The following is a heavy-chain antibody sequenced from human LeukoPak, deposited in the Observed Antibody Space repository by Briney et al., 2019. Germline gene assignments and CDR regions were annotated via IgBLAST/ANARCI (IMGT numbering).Heavy chain of an antibody. CDR2: IIPIFGTA. CDR3: ARDPGIAAAGSYYYYGMDV. D-gene: IGHD6-13*01. V-gene: IGHV1-69*13. CDR1: GGTFSSYA. Sequence: SVTVSCKASGGTFSSYAISWVRQAPGQGLEWMGGIIPIFGTANYAQKFQGRVTITADESTSTAYMELSSLRSEDTAVYYCARDPGIAAAGSYYYYGMDVWGQGTTVTVSS. J-gene: IGHJ6*02.